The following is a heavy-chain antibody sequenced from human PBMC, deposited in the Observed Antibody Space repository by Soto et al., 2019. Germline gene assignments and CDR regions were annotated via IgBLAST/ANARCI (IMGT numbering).Heavy chain of an antibody. CDR3: ARRGTGYYYDSSGYYSDAFDI. J-gene: IGHJ3*02. V-gene: IGHV5-51*01. Sequence: PGGSLKISCKGSGYSFTRYWIGWGRQMPGKGLEGMGSIYPGASDTRYSPSCQGQFAISAGKSISTAYLQWSSLKASDTAMYYCARRGTGYYYDSSGYYSDAFDIWGQGTMVTVSS. D-gene: IGHD3-22*01. CDR2: IYPGASDT. CDR1: GYSFTRYW.